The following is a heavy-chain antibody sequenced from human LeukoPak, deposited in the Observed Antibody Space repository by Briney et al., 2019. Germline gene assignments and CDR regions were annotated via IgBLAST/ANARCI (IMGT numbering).Heavy chain of an antibody. V-gene: IGHV3-30*03. Sequence: GGSLRLSCAASGFTFSRYGMHWVRQAPGKGLEWVAVISYGGNNKYYADSVKGRFTISRDNSKNTLYPQMNSLRAEDTAVYYCARDRSYSSSWEVGYFDYWGQGTLVTVSS. CDR3: ARDRSYSSSWEVGYFDY. D-gene: IGHD6-13*01. CDR2: ISYGGNNK. CDR1: GFTFSRYG. J-gene: IGHJ4*02.